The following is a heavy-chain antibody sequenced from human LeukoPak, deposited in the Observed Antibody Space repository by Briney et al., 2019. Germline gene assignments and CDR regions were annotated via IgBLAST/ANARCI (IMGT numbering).Heavy chain of an antibody. D-gene: IGHD6-19*01. CDR3: ARGRGIAVAGTSFDY. V-gene: IGHV4-38-2*02. J-gene: IGHJ4*02. CDR1: GSSISSGYY. Sequence: SETLSLTCTVSGSSISSGYYWGWIRQPPGKGLEWIGSIYNSGNTYYNPSLKSRVTISVHTSKNQFSLKLSSVTAADTAVYYCARGRGIAVAGTSFDYWGQGTLVTVSS. CDR2: IYNSGNT.